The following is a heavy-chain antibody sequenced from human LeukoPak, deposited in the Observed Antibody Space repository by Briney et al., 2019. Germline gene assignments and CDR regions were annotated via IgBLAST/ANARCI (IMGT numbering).Heavy chain of an antibody. CDR2: INPSGGST. CDR1: GYTFTSYY. J-gene: IGHJ3*02. Sequence: GASVKVSCKASGYTFTSYYMHWVRQAPGQGLEWMGIINPSGGSTSYAQKFQGRVTMTRDMSTSTVYMELSSLRSEDTAVYYCARGTRTYYDFWSGSYPILIAFDIWGQGTMVTVSS. CDR3: ARGTRTYYDFWSGSYPILIAFDI. V-gene: IGHV1-46*01. D-gene: IGHD3-3*01.